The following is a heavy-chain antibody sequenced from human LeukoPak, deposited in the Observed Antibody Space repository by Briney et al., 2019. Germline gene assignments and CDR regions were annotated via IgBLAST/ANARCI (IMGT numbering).Heavy chain of an antibody. Sequence: SETLSLTCTVSGYSISSGYYWGWIRQPPGKGLEWIGSIYHSGSTYYNPSLKSRVTISVDTSKNQFSLKLSSVTAADTAVYYCATKRTYYDFWSGYLTFDYWGQGTLVTVSS. CDR1: GYSISSGYY. V-gene: IGHV4-38-2*02. CDR2: IYHSGST. J-gene: IGHJ4*02. D-gene: IGHD3-3*01. CDR3: ATKRTYYDFWSGYLTFDY.